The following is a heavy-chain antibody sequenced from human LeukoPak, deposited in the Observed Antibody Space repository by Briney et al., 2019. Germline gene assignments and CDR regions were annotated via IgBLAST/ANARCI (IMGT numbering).Heavy chain of an antibody. CDR3: ASRKLGNDY. Sequence: PSETLSLTCTVSGGSISSGSYYWRWIRQPAGKGLEWIGRIYTSGSTNYNPSLKSRVTISVDTSKNQFSLKLSSVTAADTAVYYCASRKLGNDYWGQGTLVTVSS. V-gene: IGHV4-61*02. J-gene: IGHJ4*02. CDR1: GGSISSGSYY. CDR2: IYTSGST. D-gene: IGHD7-27*01.